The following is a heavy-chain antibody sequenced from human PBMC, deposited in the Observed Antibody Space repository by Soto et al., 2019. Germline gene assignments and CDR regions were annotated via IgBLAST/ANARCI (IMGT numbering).Heavy chain of an antibody. J-gene: IGHJ6*02. CDR3: ARDGRQGYDMDV. CDR2: VRSDGTIK. Sequence: GGSLRLSCAASGFTFSTYAMSWVRQAPGKGLEWVAVVRSDGTIKYYGDAVKGRFTISRDNSKNTLDLQMNSLRPEDTGVYYCARDGRQGYDMDVWGQGTTVTVSS. CDR1: GFTFSTYA. V-gene: IGHV3-33*08.